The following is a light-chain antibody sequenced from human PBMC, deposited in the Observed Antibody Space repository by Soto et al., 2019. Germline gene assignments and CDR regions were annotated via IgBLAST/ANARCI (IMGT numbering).Light chain of an antibody. CDR3: QQYCSSPPYA. CDR1: QSVSGKY. J-gene: IGKJ2*01. CDR2: GSS. V-gene: IGKV3-20*01. Sequence: EMVLTQSPGTLSLSPGERATLSCRASQSVSGKYLDWYQQKPGQSPRLLIYGSSDRATGIPDRFSGSGSGTDFTLTTTRVETEDCAVYYCQQYCSSPPYAFGQGNKLEIK.